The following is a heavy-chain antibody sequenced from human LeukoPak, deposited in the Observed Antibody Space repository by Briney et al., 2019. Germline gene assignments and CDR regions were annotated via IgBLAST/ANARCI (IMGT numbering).Heavy chain of an antibody. Sequence: GGSLRLSCAASGFTFSNYAMHWLRQAPGKGLEWVALISYHGRDIYYADSVKGRFTISRDNSKNTLYLQMNSLRAEDTAVYYCARDMSSGSDYGMDVWGQGTTVTVSS. CDR3: ARDMSSGSDYGMDV. V-gene: IGHV3-30*07. CDR1: GFTFSNYA. J-gene: IGHJ6*02. CDR2: ISYHGRDI. D-gene: IGHD3-10*01.